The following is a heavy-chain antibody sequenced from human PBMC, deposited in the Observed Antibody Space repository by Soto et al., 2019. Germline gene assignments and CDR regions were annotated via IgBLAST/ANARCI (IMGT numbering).Heavy chain of an antibody. CDR2: IYHSGST. V-gene: IGHV4-30-2*01. J-gene: IGHJ5*02. CDR1: GGSISSGGYS. D-gene: IGHD2-15*01. Sequence: PSETLSLTCAVSGGSISSGGYSWSWIRQPPGKGLEWIGYIYHSGSTYYNPSLKSRVTISVDRSKNQFSLKLSSVTAADTAVYYCARERGGSGVAATKTNWFDPWGQGTLVTVSS. CDR3: ARERGGSGVAATKTNWFDP.